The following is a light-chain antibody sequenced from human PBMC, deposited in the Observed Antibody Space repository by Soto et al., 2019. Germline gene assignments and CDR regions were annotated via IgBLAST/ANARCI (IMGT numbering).Light chain of an antibody. CDR2: GGS. J-gene: IGKJ4*01. CDR1: QRIHDNY. V-gene: IGKV3-20*01. Sequence: EIVLTQSPGTLSLSPGETATLSRRTSQRIHDNYLAWYQQKPGQTPRLVVYGGSSRATGIPDRFSGSGSGTDFSLTISGLEPEDFAVYYCQQYNSTPLTFGGGTKVEMK. CDR3: QQYNSTPLT.